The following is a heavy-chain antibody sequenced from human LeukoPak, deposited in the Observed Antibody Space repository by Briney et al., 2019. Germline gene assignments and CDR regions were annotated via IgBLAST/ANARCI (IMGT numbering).Heavy chain of an antibody. CDR2: IYHSGST. J-gene: IGHJ3*02. CDR1: GGSISSGGYS. D-gene: IGHD6-13*01. V-gene: IGHV4-30-2*01. Sequence: SQTLSLTCAVSGGSISSGGYSWSWLRQPPGKGLEWIVYIYHSGSTYYNPSLKSRVTISVDRSKNQFSLKLSSVTAADTAVYYCARAVPTAGVAFDIWGQGTMVTVSS. CDR3: ARAVPTAGVAFDI.